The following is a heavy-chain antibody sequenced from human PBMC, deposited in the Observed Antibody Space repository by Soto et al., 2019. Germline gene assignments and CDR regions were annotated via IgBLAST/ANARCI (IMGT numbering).Heavy chain of an antibody. Sequence: GGSLRLSCAGSGFTFSINAMSWVRQAPGKGLEWVSSVSGDGYASDYADSVKGRFTVSRQNSKNTLYLQMNSLRAEDTAVYYCAKRHYFGSGSFALATWGQGTLVTVSS. D-gene: IGHD3-10*01. CDR3: AKRHYFGSGSFALAT. V-gene: IGHV3-23*01. CDR1: GFTFSINA. J-gene: IGHJ4*03. CDR2: VSGDGYAS.